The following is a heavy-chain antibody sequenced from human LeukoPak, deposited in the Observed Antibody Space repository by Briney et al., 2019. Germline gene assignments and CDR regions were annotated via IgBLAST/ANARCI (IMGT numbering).Heavy chain of an antibody. CDR2: ISWDGDNT. Sequence: PGGSLRLSCAASGFTFSSYAMSWVRQAPGKGLEWVSLISWDGDNTYYADSVKGRFTISRDNSKNSLYLQMNSLRTEDTALYYCAKGTGRSTLNWFDPWGQGTLVTVSS. CDR3: AKGTGRSTLNWFDP. D-gene: IGHD1-14*01. CDR1: GFTFSSYA. J-gene: IGHJ5*02. V-gene: IGHV3-43*01.